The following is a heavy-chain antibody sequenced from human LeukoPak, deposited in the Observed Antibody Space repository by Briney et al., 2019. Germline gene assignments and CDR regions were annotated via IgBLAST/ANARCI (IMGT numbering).Heavy chain of an antibody. CDR2: IYYSGST. Sequence: PSQTLSLTCTVSGGSISSGGYYWSWIRQHPGKGLEWIGYIYYSGSTYYNPSLKSRVTISVDASKNQFSLKLSSVTAADTAVYYCASLPLFYDSSGYYPGGFDYWGQGTLVTVSS. J-gene: IGHJ4*02. V-gene: IGHV4-31*03. D-gene: IGHD3-22*01. CDR1: GGSISSGGYY. CDR3: ASLPLFYDSSGYYPGGFDY.